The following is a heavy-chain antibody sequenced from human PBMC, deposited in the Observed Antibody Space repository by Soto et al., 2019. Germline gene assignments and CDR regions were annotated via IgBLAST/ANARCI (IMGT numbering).Heavy chain of an antibody. CDR2: ISPHNGNT. Sequence: QVQLVQSGGEVKKPGASVKVSCKTSGYTFTSYDIAWVRQAPGQGLEWMGWISPHNGNTDYPQKLQDRVTLTADISTTTAYMELRSLRSDDTAVYFCAMFSRSDLDYWGQGTLVTVSS. CDR3: AMFSRSDLDY. V-gene: IGHV1-18*04. CDR1: GYTFTSYD. D-gene: IGHD2-2*01. J-gene: IGHJ4*02.